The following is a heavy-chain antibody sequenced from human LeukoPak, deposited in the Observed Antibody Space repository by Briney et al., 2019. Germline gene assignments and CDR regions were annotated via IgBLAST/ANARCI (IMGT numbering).Heavy chain of an antibody. J-gene: IGHJ4*02. D-gene: IGHD2-2*01. CDR1: GFTFSSYA. CDR2: ISGSGGST. Sequence: GGSLRLSCAASGFTFSSYAMSWVRQAPGKGPEWVSAISGSGGSTYYADSVKGRFTISRDNSKNTLYLQMNSLRAEDTAVYYCAKDLDIVVVPAAPGYDYWGQGTLVTVSS. V-gene: IGHV3-23*01. CDR3: AKDLDIVVVPAAPGYDY.